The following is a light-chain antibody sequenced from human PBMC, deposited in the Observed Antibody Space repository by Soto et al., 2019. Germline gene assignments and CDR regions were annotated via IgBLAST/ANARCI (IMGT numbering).Light chain of an antibody. Sequence: AIRMTQSPSSLSASTGDRVTITCRASQGIISYLAWYQQKPGKAPKLLIYAASTLQSGVPSRFSGSGSGTEFTLTISSQQPEDFATYYCQQLNSYPLTFGGGTKVDIK. CDR2: AAS. CDR1: QGIISY. V-gene: IGKV1-8*01. J-gene: IGKJ4*01. CDR3: QQLNSYPLT.